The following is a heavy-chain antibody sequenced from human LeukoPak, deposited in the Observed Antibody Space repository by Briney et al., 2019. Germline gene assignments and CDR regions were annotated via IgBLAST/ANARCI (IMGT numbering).Heavy chain of an antibody. V-gene: IGHV3-23*01. Sequence: GGSLRLSCAASGFTFSSYAMSWVRQAPGKELGWVSAISGSGGSTYYADSVKGRFTISRDNSKNTLYLQMDSLRAEDTAVYYCAKGPDAILTGASADDYWGQGTLVTVSS. CDR3: AKGPDAILTGASADDY. D-gene: IGHD3-9*01. CDR1: GFTFSSYA. J-gene: IGHJ4*02. CDR2: ISGSGGST.